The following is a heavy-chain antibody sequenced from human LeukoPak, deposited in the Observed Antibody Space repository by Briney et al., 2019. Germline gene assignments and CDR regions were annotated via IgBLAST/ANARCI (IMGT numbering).Heavy chain of an antibody. CDR1: GGSIRNYY. Sequence: SETLSLTCTVSGGSIRNYYWSWIRQPPGKGLEWIGYVYYKGNTDYNPSLESRVTISVDTSKNQFFLKLSSVTAADTAVYYCARATSWSGYRALGYYYYMDVWGKGTTVTVSS. CDR3: ARATSWSGYRALGYYYYMDV. D-gene: IGHD3-3*01. CDR2: VYYKGNT. V-gene: IGHV4-59*01. J-gene: IGHJ6*03.